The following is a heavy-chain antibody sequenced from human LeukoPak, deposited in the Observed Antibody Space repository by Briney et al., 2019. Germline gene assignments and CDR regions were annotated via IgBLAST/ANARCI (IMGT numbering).Heavy chain of an antibody. CDR1: GFTFSSYV. V-gene: IGHV3-33*08. Sequence: GRSLRLSCAASGFTFSSYVMHWVRQAPGKGLEWVAVICYDGSNKYYADSVKGRFTISRDNSKNTLYLQMNSLRAEDKAVYYCVRDMHSARTGTSCGMDAWGQGTPVTVSS. J-gene: IGHJ6*02. D-gene: IGHD1-1*01. CDR3: VRDMHSARTGTSCGMDA. CDR2: ICYDGSNK.